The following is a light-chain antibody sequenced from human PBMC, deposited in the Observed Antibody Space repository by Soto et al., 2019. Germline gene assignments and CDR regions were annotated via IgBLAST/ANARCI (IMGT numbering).Light chain of an antibody. J-gene: IGKJ4*01. V-gene: IGKV3-11*01. CDR3: QQRTDWVT. CDR2: GAS. Sequence: EIVLTQSPATLSLSPGERATLSCRASQSVSSYLAWYQQKPGQAPRLLIYGASNRATGIPARFSGSGSGTDFTLTISSLEPEDFAVYYCQQRTDWVTFGCGTKVEIK. CDR1: QSVSSY.